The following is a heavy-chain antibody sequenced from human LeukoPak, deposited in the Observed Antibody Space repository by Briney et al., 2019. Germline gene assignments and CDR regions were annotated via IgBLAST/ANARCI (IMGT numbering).Heavy chain of an antibody. CDR2: IWYDGSNK. CDR3: ARGGEYCTNGVCPDSDYFDY. D-gene: IGHD2-8*01. V-gene: IGHV3-33*01. CDR1: GFTFSSYG. J-gene: IGHJ4*02. Sequence: GGSLRLSCAASGFTFSSYGMHWVRQAPGKGLEWVAVIWYDGSNKYYADSVKGRFTISRDNSKNTLCLQMNSLRAEDAAVYYCARGGEYCTNGVCPDSDYFDYWGQGTLVTVSS.